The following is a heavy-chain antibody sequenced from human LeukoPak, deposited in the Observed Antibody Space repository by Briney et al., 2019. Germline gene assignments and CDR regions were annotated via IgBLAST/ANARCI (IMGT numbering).Heavy chain of an antibody. CDR2: IYHSGST. CDR3: ARCGTYYDFWSGYYYRENNWFDP. J-gene: IGHJ5*02. CDR1: GGSISSGGYS. D-gene: IGHD3-3*01. Sequence: PSQTLSLTCAVSGGSISSGGYSWSWIRQPPGTGLEWIGYIYHSGSTYYNPSLKSRVTISVDTSKNQFSLKLSSVTAADTAVYYCARCGTYYDFWSGYYYRENNWFDPWGQGTLVTVSS. V-gene: IGHV4-30-2*02.